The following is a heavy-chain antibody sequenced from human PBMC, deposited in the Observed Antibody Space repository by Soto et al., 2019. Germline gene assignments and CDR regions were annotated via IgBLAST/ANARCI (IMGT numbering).Heavy chain of an antibody. Sequence: SETLSLTCTVSGGSISSYYWSWIRQPAGKGLEWIGHIYTSGSTNYNPSLKSRVTMSVDTSKNQFSLKLSSVTAADTAVYYCAREGYCSGGSCSPGGMDVWGQGTTVTVSS. CDR3: AREGYCSGGSCSPGGMDV. D-gene: IGHD2-15*01. CDR2: IYTSGST. CDR1: GGSISSYY. V-gene: IGHV4-4*07. J-gene: IGHJ6*02.